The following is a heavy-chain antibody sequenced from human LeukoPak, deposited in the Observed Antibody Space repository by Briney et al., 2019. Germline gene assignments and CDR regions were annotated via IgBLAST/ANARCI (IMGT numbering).Heavy chain of an antibody. V-gene: IGHV4-31*03. CDR3: ARASVAGMQNAFDL. J-gene: IGHJ3*01. CDR1: GGSISSGGYY. Sequence: SQTLSLTGTVSGGSISSGGYYWSWIRQHPGTGLEWIGYISYSGSSYYNPSLKSRLSISLDTSKNQFSLSLSSVTAADTAVFYCARASVAGMQNAFDLWGQGTMVTVSS. D-gene: IGHD6-19*01. CDR2: ISYSGSS.